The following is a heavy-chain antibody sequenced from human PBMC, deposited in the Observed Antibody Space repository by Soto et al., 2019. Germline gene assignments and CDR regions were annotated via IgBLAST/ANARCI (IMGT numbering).Heavy chain of an antibody. J-gene: IGHJ4*02. CDR1: GFTFSSYA. V-gene: IGHV3-64D*08. Sequence: PGGSLSLSCSPSGFTFSSYAMHWVRQAPGKGLEYVSAISSNGGSTYYADSVKGRFTISRDNSKNTLYLQMSSLRAEDTAVYYCVNKGVTAIWEFGSWGQGTLVTVSS. CDR2: ISSNGGST. CDR3: VNKGVTAIWEFGS. D-gene: IGHD2-21*02.